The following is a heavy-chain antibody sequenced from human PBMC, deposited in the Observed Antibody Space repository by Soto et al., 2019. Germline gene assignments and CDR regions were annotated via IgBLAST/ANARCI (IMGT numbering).Heavy chain of an antibody. CDR1: EGTFSTYT. J-gene: IGHJ6*02. D-gene: IGHD2-8*02. CDR3: ARVRYCTGNRCSHYSAVDV. Sequence: QVQLVQSGAEVKKPGSSVKVSCKASEGTFSTYTIIWVRQAPGQGLEWMGGIPTFGAADYAQKFQGRVTITAEESTSTAYMELSSLRSEDTAVYYCARVRYCTGNRCSHYSAVDVWGQGTTVTVSS. V-gene: IGHV1-69*13. CDR2: IPTFGAA.